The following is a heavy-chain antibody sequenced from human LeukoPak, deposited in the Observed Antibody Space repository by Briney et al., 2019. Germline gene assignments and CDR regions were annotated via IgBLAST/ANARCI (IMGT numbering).Heavy chain of an antibody. J-gene: IGHJ2*01. CDR3: AKDSSGYSQYFDL. CDR1: GFTFSSYA. D-gene: IGHD3-22*01. CDR2: ISYDGSNK. V-gene: IGHV3-30*04. Sequence: GGSLRLSCSASGFTFSSYAMYWVRQTPGKGLEWVAVISYDGSNKYYADSVKGRFTISRDNSKNTLYLQMNSLRAEDTAVYYCAKDSSGYSQYFDLWGRGTLVTVSS.